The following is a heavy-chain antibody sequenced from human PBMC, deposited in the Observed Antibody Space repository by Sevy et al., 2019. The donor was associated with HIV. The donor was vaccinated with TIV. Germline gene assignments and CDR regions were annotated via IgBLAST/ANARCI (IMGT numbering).Heavy chain of an antibody. Sequence: SETLSLTCTVSGGSISTSTYYWSWIRQPPGKGLEYIGFIYYTGSTNYNPSLKSRVTISLDTSKNQLSLKLTSVTAADTAIYYCARDGDAAFDIWGQRTMVTVSS. CDR1: GGSISTSTYY. D-gene: IGHD7-27*01. CDR3: ARDGDAAFDI. J-gene: IGHJ3*02. CDR2: IYYTGST. V-gene: IGHV4-61*01.